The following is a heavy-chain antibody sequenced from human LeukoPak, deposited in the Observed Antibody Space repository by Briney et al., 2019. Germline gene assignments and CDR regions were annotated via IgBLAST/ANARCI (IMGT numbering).Heavy chain of an antibody. CDR2: ISDNGGGT. D-gene: IGHD3-22*01. CDR1: GFTFSDYA. Sequence: GGSLRLSCTASGFTFSDYAMSWVRQAPGEGLEWVSSISDNGGGTYYADSVKGRFTISRDNSKNTLFLQMNSLRAEDSAVYYCAADRERVPSSYYLVGGQGTLITVSS. J-gene: IGHJ1*01. V-gene: IGHV3-23*01. CDR3: AADRERVPSSYYLV.